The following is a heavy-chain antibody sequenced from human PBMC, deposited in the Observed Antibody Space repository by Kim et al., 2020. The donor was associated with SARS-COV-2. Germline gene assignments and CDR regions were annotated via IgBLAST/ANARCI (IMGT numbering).Heavy chain of an antibody. CDR3: AKVAARSFQKSRYSSSSEYFQH. CDR1: GFTFGDYA. J-gene: IGHJ1*01. D-gene: IGHD6-6*01. CDR2: ISWNSGSI. Sequence: GGSLRLSCAASGFTFGDYAMHWVRQAPGKGLEWVSGISWNSGSIGYADSVKGRFTISRDNAKNSLYLQMNSLRAEDTALYYCAKVAARSFQKSRYSSSSEYFQHWGQGTLVTVSS. V-gene: IGHV3-9*01.